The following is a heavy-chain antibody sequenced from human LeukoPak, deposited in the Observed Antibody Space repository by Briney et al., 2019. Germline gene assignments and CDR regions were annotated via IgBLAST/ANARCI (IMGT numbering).Heavy chain of an antibody. CDR3: ARHRRQSSGWYYFDY. CDR1: GGSFSGYY. D-gene: IGHD6-19*01. Sequence: SETLSLTCAVYGGSFSGYYWSWIRQPPGKGLEWIGYIYYSGGTNYNPSLKSRVTISVDTSKNQFSLKLSSVTAADTAVYYCARHRRQSSGWYYFDYWGQGTLVTVSS. V-gene: IGHV4-59*08. J-gene: IGHJ4*02. CDR2: IYYSGGT.